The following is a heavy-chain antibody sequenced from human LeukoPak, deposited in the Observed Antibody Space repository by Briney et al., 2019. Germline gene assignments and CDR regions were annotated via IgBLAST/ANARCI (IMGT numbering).Heavy chain of an antibody. CDR2: ISPSGDIT. CDR3: AKAPYGLYYFDY. Sequence: GGSLRLSCAASGFTFSSYAMSWVRQAPGKGLEWVSGISPSGDITYYADSVKGRFTISRDNSKNTLYLQMNSLRAEDTAVYYCAKAPYGLYYFDYWGQGTLVTVSS. V-gene: IGHV3-23*01. D-gene: IGHD4-17*01. J-gene: IGHJ4*02. CDR1: GFTFSSYA.